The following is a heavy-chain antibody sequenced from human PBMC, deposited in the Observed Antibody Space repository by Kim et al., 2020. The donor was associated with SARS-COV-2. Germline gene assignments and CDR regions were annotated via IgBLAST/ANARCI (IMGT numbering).Heavy chain of an antibody. CDR3: ARGHADIVVVPAATVYYYGMDV. CDR2: ISYDGSNK. V-gene: IGHV3-30-3*01. Sequence: GGSLRLSCAASGFTFSSYAMHWVRQAPGKGLEWVAVISYDGSNKYYADSVKGRFTISRDNSKNTLYLQMNSLRAEDTAVYYCARGHADIVVVPAATVYYYGMDVWGQGTTVTVSS. CDR1: GFTFSSYA. J-gene: IGHJ6*02. D-gene: IGHD2-2*01.